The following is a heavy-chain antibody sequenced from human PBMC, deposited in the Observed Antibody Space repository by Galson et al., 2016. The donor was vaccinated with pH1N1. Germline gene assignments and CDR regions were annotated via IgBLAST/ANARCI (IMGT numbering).Heavy chain of an antibody. CDR2: ISSSSSTI. J-gene: IGHJ6*02. CDR3: ARVNHYYYYGMDV. D-gene: IGHD1-14*01. Sequence: SLRLSCVASGFTFSSYSMNWVRQAPGKGLEWVSYISSSSSTIYYADSVKGRFTISRDNAKNSLYLQMNSLRAEDTAVYYCARVNHYYYYGMDVWGQGTTVTVSS. CDR1: GFTFSSYS. V-gene: IGHV3-48*01.